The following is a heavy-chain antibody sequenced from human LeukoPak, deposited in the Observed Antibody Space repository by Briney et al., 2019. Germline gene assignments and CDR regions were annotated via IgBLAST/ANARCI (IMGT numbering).Heavy chain of an antibody. CDR1: GYTFSSYG. Sequence: GASVKVSCKASGYTFSSYGITWVRQAPGQGLEWMGWISVYNGNTNYAQKLQGRVTMTTDTSTNTAYMELRSLRSDDTAVYYCARDRYCSGGSCYGGVGFDPWGQGTLVTVSS. J-gene: IGHJ5*02. D-gene: IGHD2-15*01. CDR3: ARDRYCSGGSCYGGVGFDP. CDR2: ISVYNGNT. V-gene: IGHV1-18*01.